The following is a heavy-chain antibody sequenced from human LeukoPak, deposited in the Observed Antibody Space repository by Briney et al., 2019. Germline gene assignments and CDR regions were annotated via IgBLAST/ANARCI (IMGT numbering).Heavy chain of an antibody. V-gene: IGHV3-9*01. CDR3: AKDMMSARGAFDY. Sequence: QPSQTLSLTCTVSGGSISSGGYYWSWVRQTPGKGLEWVSGISWNSGSIDYADSVKGRFTISRDNAKNSLYLQMNSLRPEDTALYFCAKDMMSARGAFDYWGQGTLVTVSS. CDR1: GGSISSGGYY. D-gene: IGHD3-10*01. CDR2: ISWNSGSI. J-gene: IGHJ4*02.